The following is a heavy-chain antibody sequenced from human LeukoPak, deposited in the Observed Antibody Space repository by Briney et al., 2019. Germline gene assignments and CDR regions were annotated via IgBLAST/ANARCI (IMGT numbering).Heavy chain of an antibody. CDR2: ISPGGGTT. CDR1: GFAFGSEA. CDR3: AKVQSGSANWALQTFDS. V-gene: IGHV3-23*01. Sequence: GGSLRLSCAVSGFAFGSEAMSWVRQSPARGLEWVASISPGGGTTYYADYVKGRFSISRDNSNNTLFVHLNSLRAEDTAVYYCAKVQSGSANWALQTFDSSGQGTLVTVSS. J-gene: IGHJ4*02. D-gene: IGHD1-1*01.